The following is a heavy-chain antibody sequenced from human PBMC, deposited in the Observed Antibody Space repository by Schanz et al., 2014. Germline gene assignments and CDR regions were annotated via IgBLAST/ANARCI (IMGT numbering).Heavy chain of an antibody. CDR2: IYYSVTT. CDR1: GGSISSYY. Sequence: QVPLQESGPGLVKPSETLSLTCTVSGGSISSYYWNWIRQPPGKGLEWIGYIYYSVTTNYNPSLKSRVTISVDTSKNQFSLKLSSVTAADTAVYFCARVGGGILTSWYSLDSWGQGTMVTVSS. D-gene: IGHD2-8*02. CDR3: ARVGGGILTSWYSLDS. V-gene: IGHV4-59*01. J-gene: IGHJ3*01.